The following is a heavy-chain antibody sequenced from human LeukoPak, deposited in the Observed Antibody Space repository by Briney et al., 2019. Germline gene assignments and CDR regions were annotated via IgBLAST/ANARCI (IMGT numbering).Heavy chain of an antibody. CDR1: GYTFTAHY. D-gene: IGHD1-7*01. CDR3: ARDLDNWNYDPFDY. Sequence: ASVRVSCKPSGYTFTAHYLHWVRQAPGQGLQWMGWINPASGGTNYAQTFQGRVTMSSDTSVDTAYMELTSLTSDDSAVYYCARDLDNWNYDPFDYWGQGTLVTVSS. J-gene: IGHJ4*02. V-gene: IGHV1-2*02. CDR2: INPASGGT.